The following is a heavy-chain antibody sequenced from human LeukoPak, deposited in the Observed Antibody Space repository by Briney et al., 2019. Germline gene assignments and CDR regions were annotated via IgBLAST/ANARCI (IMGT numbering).Heavy chain of an antibody. V-gene: IGHV3-30*04. CDR1: GFTFSSYA. CDR2: ISYDGSNK. Sequence: GRFLRLSCAASGFTFSSYAMHWVRQAPGKGLEWVAVISYDGSNKYYADSVKGRFTISRDNSKNTLYLQMNSLRAEDTAVYYCARDHATIVIAAAFDYWGQGTLVTVSS. D-gene: IGHD6-13*01. J-gene: IGHJ4*02. CDR3: ARDHATIVIAAAFDY.